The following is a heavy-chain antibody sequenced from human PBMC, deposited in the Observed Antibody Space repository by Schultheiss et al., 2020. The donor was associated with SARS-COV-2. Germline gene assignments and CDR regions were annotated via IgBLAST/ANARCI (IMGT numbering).Heavy chain of an antibody. CDR3: ARTPRYYYGSGSPPFDP. D-gene: IGHD3-10*01. CDR2: IYYSGST. CDR1: GGSISSGGYY. J-gene: IGHJ5*02. Sequence: SETLSLTCTVSGGSISSGGYYWSWIRQHPGKGLEWIGYIYYSGSTNYNPSLKSRVTISVDKSKNQFSLKLTSVTAADTAVYYCARTPRYYYGSGSPPFDPWGQGTLVTVSS. V-gene: IGHV4-31*09.